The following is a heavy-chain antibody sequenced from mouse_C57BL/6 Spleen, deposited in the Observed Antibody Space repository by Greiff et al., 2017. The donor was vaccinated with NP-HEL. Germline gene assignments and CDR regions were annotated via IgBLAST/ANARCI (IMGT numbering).Heavy chain of an antibody. D-gene: IGHD2-5*01. CDR1: GFTFSDYG. J-gene: IGHJ4*01. V-gene: IGHV5-17*01. Sequence: EVKLMESGGGLVKPGGSLKLSCAASGFTFSDYGMHWVRQAPEKGLEWVAYISSGSSTIYYADTVKGRFTISRDNAKNTLFLQMTSLRSEDTAMYYCARSNSLYYYAMDYWGQGTSVTVSS. CDR3: ARSNSLYYYAMDY. CDR2: ISSGSSTI.